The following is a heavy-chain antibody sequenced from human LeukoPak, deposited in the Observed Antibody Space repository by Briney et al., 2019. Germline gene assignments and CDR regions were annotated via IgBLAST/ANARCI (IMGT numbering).Heavy chain of an antibody. CDR1: GYTFTSYD. CDR3: ARATRLCSSTSCYVKRRGWGMGV. D-gene: IGHD2-2*01. CDR2: MNPNSGNT. V-gene: IGHV1-8*01. J-gene: IGHJ6*02. Sequence: ASVKVSCKASGYTFTSYDINWVRQATGQGLEWMGWMNPNSGNTGYAQKFQGRVTMTRNTSISTAYMELSSLRSEDTAVYYCARATRLCSSTSCYVKRRGWGMGVWGQGTTVTVSS.